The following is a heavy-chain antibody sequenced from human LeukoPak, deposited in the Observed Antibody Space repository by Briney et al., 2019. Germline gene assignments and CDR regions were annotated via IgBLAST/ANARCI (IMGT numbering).Heavy chain of an antibody. Sequence: SETLSLTCTVSGGSISSYYWSWIRQPPGKGLEWIEYIYYSGSTNYNPSLKSRVTISVDTSKNQFSLKLSSVTAADTAVYYCARTDDYVWGSYRYTGALDAFDIWGQGTMVTVSS. V-gene: IGHV4-59*01. CDR1: GGSISSYY. CDR3: ARTDDYVWGSYRYTGALDAFDI. CDR2: IYYSGST. D-gene: IGHD3-16*02. J-gene: IGHJ3*02.